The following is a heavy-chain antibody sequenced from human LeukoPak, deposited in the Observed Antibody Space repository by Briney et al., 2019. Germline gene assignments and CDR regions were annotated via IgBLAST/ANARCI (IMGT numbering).Heavy chain of an antibody. Sequence: ASVKVSCKASGYTFTSYDINWVRQATGQGLEWMGWMNPNSGNTGYAQKFQGRVTMTRNTSISTAYMELSSLRSEDTAVYYCARALMVRGVRTGGYWGQGTLVTVSS. D-gene: IGHD3-10*01. J-gene: IGHJ4*02. V-gene: IGHV1-8*01. CDR2: MNPNSGNT. CDR3: ARALMVRGVRTGGY. CDR1: GYTFTSYD.